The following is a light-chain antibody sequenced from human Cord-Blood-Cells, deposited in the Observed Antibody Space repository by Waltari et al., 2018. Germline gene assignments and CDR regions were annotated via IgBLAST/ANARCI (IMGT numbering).Light chain of an antibody. Sequence: QSALTQPASVSGSPGQSITISCTGTSSDVGGYNYVPWYQQHPGKATKLMIYDVSNRPSGVSNRFSGSKSGNTASLTISGLQAEDEADYYCSSYTSSSTLVFGTGTKVTVL. CDR1: SSDVGGYNY. CDR2: DVS. CDR3: SSYTSSSTLV. J-gene: IGLJ1*01. V-gene: IGLV2-14*01.